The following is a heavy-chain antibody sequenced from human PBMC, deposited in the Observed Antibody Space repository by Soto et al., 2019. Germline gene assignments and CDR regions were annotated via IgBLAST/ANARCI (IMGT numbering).Heavy chain of an antibody. J-gene: IGHJ5*02. CDR1: GYTLTELS. CDR2: FDPEDGET. Sequence: ASVKVSCKVSGYTLTELSMHWVRQAPGKGLEWMGGFDPEDGETIYAQKFQGRVTMTEDTSTDTAYMELSSLRSEDTAVYYCATPNYDYVWGSYRKQYTCFDPWGQGTLVTVSS. D-gene: IGHD3-16*02. CDR3: ATPNYDYVWGSYRKQYTCFDP. V-gene: IGHV1-24*01.